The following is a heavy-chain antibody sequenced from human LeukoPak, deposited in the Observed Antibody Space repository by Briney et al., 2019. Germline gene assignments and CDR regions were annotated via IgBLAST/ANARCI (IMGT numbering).Heavy chain of an antibody. Sequence: SETLSLTCTVSGGSISSYYWSWIRQPPGKGLEWIGEINHSGSTNYNPSLKSRVTISVDTSKNQFSLKLSSVTAADTAVYYCARGRKHDFWSGYYTEGGLSYWGQGTLVTVSS. CDR3: ARGRKHDFWSGYYTEGGLSY. CDR1: GGSISSYY. CDR2: INHSGST. D-gene: IGHD3-3*01. J-gene: IGHJ4*02. V-gene: IGHV4-34*01.